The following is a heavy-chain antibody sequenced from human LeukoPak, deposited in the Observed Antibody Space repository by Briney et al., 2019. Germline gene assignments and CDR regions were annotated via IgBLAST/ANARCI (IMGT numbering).Heavy chain of an antibody. V-gene: IGHV4-61*02. CDR1: GDSIRSGTYY. J-gene: IGHJ4*02. CDR3: ARGGGATRIDY. Sequence: KPSETLSLTCSVSGDSIRSGTYYWSWIRQPAGKGLEWIGRIYTSGSTSYNPALKSRVTISVDTSKNQFSLKLTSVTAADTAVYYCARGGGATRIDYWGQGTLVTVSS. D-gene: IGHD3-10*01. CDR2: IYTSGST.